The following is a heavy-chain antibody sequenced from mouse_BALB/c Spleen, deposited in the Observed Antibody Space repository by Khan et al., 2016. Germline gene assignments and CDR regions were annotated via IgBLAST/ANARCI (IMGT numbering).Heavy chain of an antibody. D-gene: IGHD1-1*01. J-gene: IGHJ1*01. CDR1: GFTFSDYY. CDR3: ARHLRNYGSPWYFHV. Sequence: EVELVESGGGLVQPGGSLKLSCATSGFTFSDYYMYWVRQTPEKRLEWVAYISNGGDNTYYPDTVKGRFTISRDNAKNILYLQMSRLKSEDTAMYYCARHLRNYGSPWYFHVWGAGTTVTVSS. V-gene: IGHV5-12*02. CDR2: ISNGGDNT.